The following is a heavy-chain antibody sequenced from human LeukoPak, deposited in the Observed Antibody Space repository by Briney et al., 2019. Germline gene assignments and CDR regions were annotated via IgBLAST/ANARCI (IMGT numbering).Heavy chain of an antibody. CDR3: ARETSGTYYNPLGYMDV. Sequence: SETLSLTCTVSGGSISIYYWNWIRQPAGKGLEWIGRIFTSGITNYNPSLKSRVTMSVDTSKNQFSLNLSSVIAADTAIYYCARETSGTYYNPLGYMDVWGKGTAVTVSS. J-gene: IGHJ6*03. CDR1: GGSISIYY. V-gene: IGHV4-4*07. CDR2: IFTSGIT. D-gene: IGHD3-10*01.